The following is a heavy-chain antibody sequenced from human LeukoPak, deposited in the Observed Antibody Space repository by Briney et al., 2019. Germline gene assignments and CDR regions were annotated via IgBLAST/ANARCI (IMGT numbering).Heavy chain of an antibody. CDR2: IYYSGST. V-gene: IGHV4-59*12. CDR1: GGSISSYY. Sequence: SETLSLTCTVSGGSISSYYWSWIRQPPGKGLEWIGYIYYSGSTNYNPSLKSRVTISVDTSKNQFSLKLSSVTAADTAVYYCARADPSGYYQPFDYWGQGTLVTVSS. J-gene: IGHJ4*02. D-gene: IGHD5-12*01. CDR3: ARADPSGYYQPFDY.